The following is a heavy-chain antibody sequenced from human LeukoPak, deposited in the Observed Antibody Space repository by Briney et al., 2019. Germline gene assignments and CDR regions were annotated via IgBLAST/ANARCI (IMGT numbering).Heavy chain of an antibody. CDR1: GGSISSSSYY. J-gene: IGHJ6*03. CDR3: ASIHVSTSYPYYYYYMDV. CDR2: IYYSGTT. D-gene: IGHD2-21*01. Sequence: SETLSLTCTVSGGSISSSSYYWGWIRQPPGKGLEWIGSIYYSGTTYYNPSLRSRVTVSVDTSKNQFSLNLRSVTAADTAVYSCASIHVSTSYPYYYYYMDVWGKGTTVTVSS. V-gene: IGHV4-39*07.